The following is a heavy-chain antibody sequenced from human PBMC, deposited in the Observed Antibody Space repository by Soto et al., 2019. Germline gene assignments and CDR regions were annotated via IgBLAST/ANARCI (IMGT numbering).Heavy chain of an antibody. CDR1: GYTFTSYY. J-gene: IGHJ5*02. Sequence: QVQLVQSGAEVKKPGASVKVSCKASGYTFTSYYMHWVRQAPGQGLEWMGVINPSDNSTTYAQKFQGRVTMTKDTSTSTVYMELTSLRSEDTAVYYCARARGWFDPWXXXTLVTVSS. D-gene: IGHD3-10*01. V-gene: IGHV1-46*01. CDR3: ARARGWFDP. CDR2: INPSDNST.